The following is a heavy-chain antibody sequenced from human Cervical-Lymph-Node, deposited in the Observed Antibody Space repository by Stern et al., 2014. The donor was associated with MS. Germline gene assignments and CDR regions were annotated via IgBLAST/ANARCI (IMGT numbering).Heavy chain of an antibody. V-gene: IGHV3-9*01. CDR2: ISWNSGSI. CDR1: GFTFDDYV. CDR3: AKYGSGTGYYYYYGMDV. J-gene: IGHJ6*02. Sequence: VQLVQSGGGLVQPGRSLRLSCAASGFTFDDYVMHWVRQAPGKGLEWVSGISWNSGSIGYADSVKGRFTISRDNAKNSLYLQMNSLRAEDTALYYCAKYGSGTGYYYYYGMDVWGQGTTVTVSS. D-gene: IGHD3-10*01.